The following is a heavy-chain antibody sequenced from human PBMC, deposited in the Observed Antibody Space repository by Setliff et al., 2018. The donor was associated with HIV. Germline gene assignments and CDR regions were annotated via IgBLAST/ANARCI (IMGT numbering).Heavy chain of an antibody. J-gene: IGHJ4*02. D-gene: IGHD1-26*01. CDR2: ISAYNGNT. V-gene: IGHV1-18*01. Sequence: ASVKVSCKASGYTFTSYGISWVRQAPGQGLEWMGWISAYNGNTNYAQKFQGRVTMTTDTSTSTAYMELRSLRSDDTAVYYCARGWLGALTAGVLDYWGQGTLVTVSS. CDR1: GYTFTSYG. CDR3: ARGWLGALTAGVLDY.